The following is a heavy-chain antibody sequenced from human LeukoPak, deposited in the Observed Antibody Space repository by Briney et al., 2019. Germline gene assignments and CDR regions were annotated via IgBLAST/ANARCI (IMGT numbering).Heavy chain of an antibody. D-gene: IGHD3-22*01. V-gene: IGHV3-30*02. J-gene: IGHJ4*02. Sequence: GGSLRLSCAASGFTFSSYGMHWVRQAQGKGLEWVAFIRYDGSNKYYADSVKGRFTISRDNSKNTLYLQMSSLRAEDTAVYYCAKDMDYYYDSSGYYPRGDYWGQGTLVTVSS. CDR2: IRYDGSNK. CDR1: GFTFSSYG. CDR3: AKDMDYYYDSSGYYPRGDY.